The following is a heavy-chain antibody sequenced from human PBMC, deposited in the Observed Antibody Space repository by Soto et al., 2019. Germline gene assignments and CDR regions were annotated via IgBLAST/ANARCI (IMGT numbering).Heavy chain of an antibody. CDR3: VREIVASFDSSGYPDN. J-gene: IGHJ4*02. V-gene: IGHV4-30-4*01. Sequence: SETLSLTCSVSGGSINSYTNYWSWIRQTPSRGLEWIGYIYYSGTTYYNPSLKSRVTISIDTSKNQFSLSLTSVVAADTAVYYCVREIVASFDSSGYPDNWCQGPLVT. D-gene: IGHD3-22*01. CDR2: IYYSGTT. CDR1: GGSINSYTNY.